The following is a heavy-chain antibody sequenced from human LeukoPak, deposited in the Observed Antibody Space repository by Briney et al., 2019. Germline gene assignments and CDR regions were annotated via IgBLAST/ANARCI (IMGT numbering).Heavy chain of an antibody. V-gene: IGHV3-23*01. Sequence: GGSLRLSCAASGFTFSSYAMSWVRQAPGKGLEWVSAISGSGGSTYYADSVKGRFTISRDNSKNTLYLQMNSLRAEDTAVYYCANPGLMVRGAPPVDYWGQGTLVTVSS. CDR1: GFTFSSYA. D-gene: IGHD3-10*01. J-gene: IGHJ4*02. CDR3: ANPGLMVRGAPPVDY. CDR2: ISGSGGST.